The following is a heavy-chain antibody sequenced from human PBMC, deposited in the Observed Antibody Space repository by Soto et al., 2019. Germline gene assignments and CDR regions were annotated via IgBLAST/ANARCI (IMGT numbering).Heavy chain of an antibody. D-gene: IGHD2-2*01. CDR1: GFTFSDYY. CDR3: ARLQDFVVVPAASALDV. V-gene: IGHV3-11*06. CDR2: ISSSSHYT. Sequence: NPGGSLRLSCAASGFTFSDYYMSWIRQAPGKGLEWVSYISSSSHYTNYADSVKGRFTISRDNAQNLLYLQMNSLRVEDTAVYYCARLQDFVVVPAASALDVWGQGTTVTVSS. J-gene: IGHJ6*02.